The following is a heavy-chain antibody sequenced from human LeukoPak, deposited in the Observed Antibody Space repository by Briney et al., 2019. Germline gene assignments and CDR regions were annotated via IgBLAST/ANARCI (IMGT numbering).Heavy chain of an antibody. CDR1: GFNFEDFA. D-gene: IGHD3-22*01. Sequence: GGSLRLSCEGSGFNFEDFAMHWVRQTPGKGPEWVSGITWNSRKIDYADSVKGRFTISRDNAKKSVYLQMNSLRPGDTAFYYCAKTNDGSGFLNDAYDIWGQGTKVTVSS. CDR2: ITWNSRKI. J-gene: IGHJ3*02. CDR3: AKTNDGSGFLNDAYDI. V-gene: IGHV3-9*01.